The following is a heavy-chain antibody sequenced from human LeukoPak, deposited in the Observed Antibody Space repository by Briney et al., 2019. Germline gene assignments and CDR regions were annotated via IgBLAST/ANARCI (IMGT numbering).Heavy chain of an antibody. Sequence: KPSETLSLTCTVSGGSISSSSYYWGWIRQPPGKGLEWIGEINHSGSTNYNPSLKSRVTISVDTSKNQFSLKLSSVTAADTAVYYCARHVRRPNGSGSYGALNYWGQGTLVTVSS. CDR2: INHSGST. V-gene: IGHV4-39*01. CDR3: ARHVRRPNGSGSYGALNY. D-gene: IGHD3-10*01. J-gene: IGHJ4*02. CDR1: GGSISSSSYY.